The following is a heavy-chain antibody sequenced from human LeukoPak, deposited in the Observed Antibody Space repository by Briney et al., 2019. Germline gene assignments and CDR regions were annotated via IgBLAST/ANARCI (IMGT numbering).Heavy chain of an antibody. J-gene: IGHJ5*02. CDR3: ARDSRYSYYYDSSGLPAA. D-gene: IGHD3-22*01. CDR2: ISGDGGST. CDR1: GFTFDDYA. V-gene: IGHV3-43*02. Sequence: GGSLRLSRAASGFTFDDYAMHWVRQAPGKGLEWVSLISGDGGSTYYADSVKGRFTISRDNSKNSLYLQMNSLRTEDTALYYCARDSRYSYYYDSSGLPAAWGQGTLVTVSS.